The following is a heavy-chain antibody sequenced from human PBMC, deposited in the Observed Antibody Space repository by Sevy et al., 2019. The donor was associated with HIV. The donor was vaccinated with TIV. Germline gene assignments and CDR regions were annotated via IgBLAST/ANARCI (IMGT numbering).Heavy chain of an antibody. V-gene: IGHV3-7*01. CDR3: ARSGYSSSSGELDY. CDR2: IKQDGSEK. D-gene: IGHD6-6*01. CDR1: GFTFSTYW. Sequence: GGSLRLSCAASGFTFSTYWMNWVRQAPGKGLEWVANIKQDGSEKYYIDSVKGRFTISRDNVKNSLYLQMNSLRAEDTAMYYCARSGYSSSSGELDYWGQGTLVTVSS. J-gene: IGHJ4*02.